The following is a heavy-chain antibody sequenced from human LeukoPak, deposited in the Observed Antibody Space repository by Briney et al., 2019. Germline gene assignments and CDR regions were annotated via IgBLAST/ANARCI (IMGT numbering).Heavy chain of an antibody. CDR2: IGSITDGIT. V-gene: IGHV3-48*04. CDR1: GFSFSRYS. CDR3: AIPPLSGTGSSRPLAGVDA. J-gene: IGHJ6*02. D-gene: IGHD3-10*01. Sequence: GGSLRLSCAASGFSFSRYSMNWVRQAPGKGLEWVSYIGSITDGITHYAESVKGRFTISRDNAKNSLYLQMNSLRAEDTAVYYCAIPPLSGTGSSRPLAGVDAWGQGTTVTVSS.